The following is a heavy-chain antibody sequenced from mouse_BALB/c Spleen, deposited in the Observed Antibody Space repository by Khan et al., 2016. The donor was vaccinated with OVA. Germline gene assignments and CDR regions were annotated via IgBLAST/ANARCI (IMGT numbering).Heavy chain of an antibody. CDR1: GYIFTSYW. Sequence: QVQLMQSGAELVRPGASVKLSCKTSGYIFTSYWTHWVKQRSGQGLEWIARIYPGTGSTYSNETFKGKATLTADKFSSIAYTQLSSLKSEDSAGSFCARDYGSNYDFDYWGHSATRTISS. D-gene: IGHD1-1*01. CDR3: ARDYGSNYDFDY. J-gene: IGHJ2*01. V-gene: IGHV1-76*01. CDR2: IYPGTGST.